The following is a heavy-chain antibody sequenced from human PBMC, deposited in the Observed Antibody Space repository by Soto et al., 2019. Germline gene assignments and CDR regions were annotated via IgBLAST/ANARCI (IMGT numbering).Heavy chain of an antibody. V-gene: IGHV1-69*04. J-gene: IGHJ5*02. D-gene: IGHD5-12*01. Sequence: SVKVSCKASGGTFSTSTFTWVRQALGQGLEWMGRTIPILNVADYAQDFQGRVTITADKSTSTAYMELTSLTSKDTAVYYCARDLTIGSTYSGYYAIDAWGQGTLVTVSS. CDR1: GGTFSTST. CDR3: ARDLTIGSTYSGYYAIDA. CDR2: TIPILNVA.